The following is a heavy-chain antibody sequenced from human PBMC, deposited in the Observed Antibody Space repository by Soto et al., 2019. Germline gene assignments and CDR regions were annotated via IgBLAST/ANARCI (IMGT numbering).Heavy chain of an antibody. CDR3: AHSLIGYYYDSSGSNWFDP. V-gene: IGHV2-5*02. CDR1: GFSLRPSGVG. J-gene: IGHJ5*02. Sequence: SGPTLVKPPQTLPPTCTFSGFSLRPSGVGVGWVRPPPGKGLEWLALIYWDDDKRYSPSLKSRLTITKDTSKNQVVLTMTNMDPVDTATYYCAHSLIGYYYDSSGSNWFDPWGQGTLVTVSS. CDR2: IYWDDDK. D-gene: IGHD3-22*01.